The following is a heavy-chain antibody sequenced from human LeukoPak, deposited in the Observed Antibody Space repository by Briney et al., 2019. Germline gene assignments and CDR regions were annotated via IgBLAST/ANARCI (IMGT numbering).Heavy chain of an antibody. J-gene: IGHJ4*02. V-gene: IGHV1-2*02. CDR2: ISPYTGGT. CDR3: ARDHNSENWGSLGK. CDR1: GYTFTAYY. Sequence: GESLKISCKGSGYTFTAYYIHWVRQAPGQGLEWMGWISPYTGGTNYAQKFQGRVTITRDTSSNTVYMDLNRLTSDDTALYYCARDHNSENWGSLGKWGQGTLVTVSS. D-gene: IGHD7-27*01.